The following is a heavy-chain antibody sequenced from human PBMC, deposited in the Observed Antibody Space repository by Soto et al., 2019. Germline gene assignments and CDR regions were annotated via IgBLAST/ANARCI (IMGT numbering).Heavy chain of an antibody. D-gene: IGHD5-12*01. Sequence: PGKGLEWVSYIGSSSSTIYYADSVKGRFTISRDNAKNSLYLQMNSLRDEDTAVYYCARDDRVATIWSRGDAFDIWGQGTMVTVSS. CDR2: IGSSSSTI. CDR3: ARDDRVATIWSRGDAFDI. V-gene: IGHV3-48*02. J-gene: IGHJ3*02.